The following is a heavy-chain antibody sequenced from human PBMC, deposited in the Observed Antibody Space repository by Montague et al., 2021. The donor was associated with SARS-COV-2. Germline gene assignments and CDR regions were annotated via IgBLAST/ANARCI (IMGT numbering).Heavy chain of an antibody. V-gene: IGHV4-34*01. J-gene: IGHJ6*03. CDR1: GGSFSGYY. CDR3: ARGLKWGFLGGYYYYMDV. Sequence: SETLSLTCAVYGGSFSGYYWSWIRQPPGKGLEWIGEIIHSGSANYSPSLKSRVTISVDTSKNQFSLKLSSVTAADTAVYYCARGLKWGFLGGYYYYMDVWGKGTTVTVSS. CDR2: IIHSGSA. D-gene: IGHD3-3*01.